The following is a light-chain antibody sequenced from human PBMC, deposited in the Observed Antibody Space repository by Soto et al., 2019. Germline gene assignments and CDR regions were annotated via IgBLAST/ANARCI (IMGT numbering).Light chain of an antibody. V-gene: IGKV1-39*01. CDR3: QQSHNTPRT. CDR1: QSINKY. Sequence: DIQMTQSPSSLSASVGDRVTITCRASQSINKYLNWYQQKPGKAPKLLISAASSMQSGVPLRFSGSGSGTDFTLTISSLQPEDFATYYCQQSHNTPRTFGQGTKLEIK. J-gene: IGKJ2*01. CDR2: AAS.